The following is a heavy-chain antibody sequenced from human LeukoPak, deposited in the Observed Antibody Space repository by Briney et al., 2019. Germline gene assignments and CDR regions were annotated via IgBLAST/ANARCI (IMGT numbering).Heavy chain of an antibody. J-gene: IGHJ4*02. CDR3: ARESGSARAFYFDY. D-gene: IGHD1-26*01. CDR2: IIHSGST. V-gene: IGHV4-4*02. Sequence: SETLSLTCAVSGGSISSSNWWSWVRQPPGKGLEWIGEIIHSGSTNYNPSLKSRVTMSIDNSKNQFSLELISVTATDTAVYYCARESGSARAFYFDYWGQGTLVTVSS. CDR1: GGSISSSNW.